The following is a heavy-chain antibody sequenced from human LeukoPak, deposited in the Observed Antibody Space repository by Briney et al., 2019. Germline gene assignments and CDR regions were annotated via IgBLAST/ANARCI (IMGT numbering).Heavy chain of an antibody. CDR1: GYSFTGYY. CDR2: INPNSGGT. J-gene: IGHJ4*02. CDR3: ARHAENGSDRFDY. D-gene: IGHD5-12*01. V-gene: IGHV1-2*04. Sequence: VASVKVSCKASGYSFTGYYIHWVRQAPGQGLEWMGWINPNSGGTNYVQKFQGWVTMTRDTSISTAYMELNSLRSDDTAVYYCARHAENGSDRFDYWGQGTLVTVSS.